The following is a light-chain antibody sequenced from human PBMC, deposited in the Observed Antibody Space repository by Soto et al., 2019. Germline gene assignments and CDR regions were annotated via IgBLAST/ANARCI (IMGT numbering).Light chain of an antibody. J-gene: IGKJ1*01. CDR1: QGVSSY. Sequence: DIQLIQSPSSLSASVGDRVTITCHTSQGVSSYLSWYQQKPGKAPKLLINAVSTLHSGVPSRFSGSGSETDFTLTISSLQPEDSGTYYCQQSYTTPSWTFGQGTKVEI. CDR2: AVS. CDR3: QQSYTTPSWT. V-gene: IGKV1-39*01.